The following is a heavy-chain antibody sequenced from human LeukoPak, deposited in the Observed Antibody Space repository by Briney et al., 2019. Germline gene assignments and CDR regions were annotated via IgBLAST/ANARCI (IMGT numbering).Heavy chain of an antibody. CDR3: ARATFGVVPS. CDR1: GGTFSGYY. V-gene: IGHV4-34*01. Sequence: PSETLSLTCAVSGGTFSGYYWSWIRQPPGKGLEWIGEINHSGSTNYNPALKRRLTISVDTSKNQFPLKRSSVAAADTAVYYCARATFGVVPSWGQGTLVTVSS. J-gene: IGHJ5*02. D-gene: IGHD3-3*01. CDR2: INHSGST.